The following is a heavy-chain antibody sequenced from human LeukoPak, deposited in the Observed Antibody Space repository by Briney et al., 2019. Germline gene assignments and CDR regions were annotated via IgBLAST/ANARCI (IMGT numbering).Heavy chain of an antibody. V-gene: IGHV4-30-4*08. CDR3: ARKRRGYCSSTSCNLDY. D-gene: IGHD2-2*01. J-gene: IGHJ4*02. Sequence: SQTLSLTCTVSGGSISSGDYYWSWIRQPPGKGLEWIGYIYYSGSTYYNPSLKSRVTISVDTSKNQFSLKPSSVTAADTAVYYCARKRRGYCSSTSCNLDYWGQGTLVTVSS. CDR1: GGSISSGDYY. CDR2: IYYSGST.